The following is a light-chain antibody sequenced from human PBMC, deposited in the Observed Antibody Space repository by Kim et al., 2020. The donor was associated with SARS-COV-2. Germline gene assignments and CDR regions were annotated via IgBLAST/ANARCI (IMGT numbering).Light chain of an antibody. CDR3: LQGTHWPKT. J-gene: IGKJ2*01. CDR2: YFS. V-gene: IGKV2-30*02. Sequence: HSASISCRSSQSLVRINGDIWLSWFQQRPGQSPRRLIYYFSKRDSGVPDRVSGSGSGTDFTLKISRVEAEDVGIYYCLQGTHWPKTFGQGTKLEI. CDR1: QSLVRINGDIW.